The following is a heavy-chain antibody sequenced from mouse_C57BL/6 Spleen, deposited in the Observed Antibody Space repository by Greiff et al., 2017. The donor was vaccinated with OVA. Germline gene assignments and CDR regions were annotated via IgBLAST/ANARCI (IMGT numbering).Heavy chain of an antibody. CDR2: IRNKANGYTT. D-gene: IGHD2-3*01. V-gene: IGHV7-3*01. Sequence: EVQLVESGGGLVQPGGSLSLSCAASGFTFTDYYMSWVRQPPGKALEWLGFIRNKANGYTTEYSASVKGRFTISRDNSQSILYLQMNALRAEDSATYYCARPIYDGYYNFDYWGQGTTLTVSS. CDR1: GFTFTDYY. J-gene: IGHJ2*01. CDR3: ARPIYDGYYNFDY.